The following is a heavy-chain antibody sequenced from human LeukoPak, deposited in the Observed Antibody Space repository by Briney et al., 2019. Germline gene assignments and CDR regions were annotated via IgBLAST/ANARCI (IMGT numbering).Heavy chain of an antibody. Sequence: SETLSLTCTVSGGSISGYYWSWIRQPPGKGLEYIGYIYDSGITNYNPTLKSRVTISSDTSKNQFSLKVTSVTAADTAVYYCAREGRVWHALDYWGQGTLGTVSS. V-gene: IGHV4-59*01. J-gene: IGHJ4*02. CDR3: AREGRVWHALDY. D-gene: IGHD5/OR15-5a*01. CDR2: IYDSGIT. CDR1: GGSISGYY.